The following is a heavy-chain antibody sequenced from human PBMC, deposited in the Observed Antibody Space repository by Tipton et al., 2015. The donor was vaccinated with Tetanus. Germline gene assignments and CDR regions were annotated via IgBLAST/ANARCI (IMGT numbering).Heavy chain of an antibody. CDR3: ARGGDTYGDYDKFDV. D-gene: IGHD4-17*01. CDR1: GFTFSSFG. V-gene: IGHV3-30*03. Sequence: SLRLSCAASGFTFSSFGMHWFRQAPGKGLEWVALISYDGSNKYYADSVKGRFTISRDNSNNTVFLQLNNLRVEDTAVYYCARGGDTYGDYDKFDVWGQGTLVTVSS. J-gene: IGHJ5*02. CDR2: ISYDGSNK.